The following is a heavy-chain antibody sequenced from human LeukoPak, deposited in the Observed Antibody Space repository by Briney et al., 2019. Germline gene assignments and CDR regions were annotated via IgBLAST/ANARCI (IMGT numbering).Heavy chain of an antibody. CDR1: GGSISSYH. CDR3: ARAWQGEYYFDY. D-gene: IGHD3-16*01. V-gene: IGHV4-59*01. CDR2: IYYSGST. Sequence: SETLSLTCTVSGGSISSYHWSWIRQPPGKGLEWIGYIYYSGSTNYNPSLKSRVTISVDTSKNQFSLKLSSVTAADTAVYYCARAWQGEYYFDYWGQGTLVTVSS. J-gene: IGHJ4*02.